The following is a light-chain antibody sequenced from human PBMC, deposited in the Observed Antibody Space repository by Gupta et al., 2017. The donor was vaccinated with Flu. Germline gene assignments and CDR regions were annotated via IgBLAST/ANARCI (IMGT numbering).Light chain of an antibody. CDR2: KAS. CDR1: QSISSW. V-gene: IGKV1-5*03. CDR3: QQYNSYSAWT. J-gene: IGKJ1*01. Sequence: DIQMTQSPSTLSASVGDRVTITCRASQSISSWLAWYQQKPGKAPKLLIYKASSLESGVPSRFSGSGYGKEFTLTISSLQPDDFATYYCQQYNSYSAWTFGQGTKVEIK.